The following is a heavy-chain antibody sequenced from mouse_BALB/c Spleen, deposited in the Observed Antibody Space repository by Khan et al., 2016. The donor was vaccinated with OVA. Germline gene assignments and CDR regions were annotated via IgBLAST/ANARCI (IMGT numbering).Heavy chain of an antibody. CDR1: GFTFSTYG. Sequence: EVELVESGGDFVRPGGSLKLSCAASGFTFSTYGMSWVRQTPDKRLEWVATINTGGAYTYYPDSVKGRFTISRDNAKNTLYLQLRILKSADTAIYYCARLAYYYNSEGFDYWGQGTLVTVSA. CDR2: INTGGAYT. CDR3: ARLAYYYNSEGFDY. D-gene: IGHD1-1*01. J-gene: IGHJ3*01. V-gene: IGHV5-6*01.